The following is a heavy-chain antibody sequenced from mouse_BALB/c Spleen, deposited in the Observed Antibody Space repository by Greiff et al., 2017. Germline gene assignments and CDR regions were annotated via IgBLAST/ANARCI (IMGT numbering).Heavy chain of an antibody. CDR1: GDSITSGY. V-gene: IGHV3-8*02. D-gene: IGHD4-1*02. CDR3: ARPNWDVDYAMDY. Sequence: EVQLQESGPSLVKPSQTLSLTCSVTGDSITSGYWNWIRKFPGNKLEYMGYISYSGSTYYNPSLKSRISITRDTSKNQYYLQLNSVTTEDTATYYCARPNWDVDYAMDYWGQGTSVTVSS. CDR2: ISYSGST. J-gene: IGHJ4*01.